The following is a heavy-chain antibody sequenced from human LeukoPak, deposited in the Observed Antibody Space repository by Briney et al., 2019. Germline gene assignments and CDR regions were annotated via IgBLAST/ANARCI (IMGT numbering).Heavy chain of an antibody. CDR3: AREQQLVVDY. J-gene: IGHJ4*02. D-gene: IGHD6-6*01. V-gene: IGHV1-46*01. CDR1: GYTFTNYY. Sequence: ASVKVSCKASGYTFTNYYIHWVRQAPGQGLEWMGVINPSGGGTRYAQKFQGRVTMTRDTSTSTVYMELSSLRSEDTAVYYCAREQQLVVDYWGQGTLVTVSS. CDR2: INPSGGGT.